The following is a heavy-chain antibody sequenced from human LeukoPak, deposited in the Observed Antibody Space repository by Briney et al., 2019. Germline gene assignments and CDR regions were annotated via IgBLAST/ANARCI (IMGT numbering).Heavy chain of an antibody. Sequence: GGSLRLSCAASGFTFRNYGLHWVRQAPGKGLEWVAVISYDGSDKYYADSVKGRFTISRDNSKNTLYLQMNSLRAEDTTVYYCAKAVDNNYPHFDYWGQGTLVTVSS. CDR1: GFTFRNYG. J-gene: IGHJ4*02. D-gene: IGHD4-11*01. V-gene: IGHV3-30*18. CDR3: AKAVDNNYPHFDY. CDR2: ISYDGSDK.